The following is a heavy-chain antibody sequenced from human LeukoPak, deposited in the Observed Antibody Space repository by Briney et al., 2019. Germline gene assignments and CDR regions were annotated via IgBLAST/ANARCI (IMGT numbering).Heavy chain of an antibody. CDR1: GYTFTGYY. CDR2: INPNNGGT. V-gene: IGHV1-2*02. J-gene: IGHJ4*02. CDR3: ARDRGHFDSRGSYSDFDY. Sequence: GASVKVSCKASGYTFTGYYMHWVRQAPGQGLEWMGWINPNNGGTNYAQKFQGRVTMTRDTSISTAYMELSRLRSDDTAVYYCARDRGHFDSRGSYSDFDYWGQGTPVTVSS. D-gene: IGHD3-22*01.